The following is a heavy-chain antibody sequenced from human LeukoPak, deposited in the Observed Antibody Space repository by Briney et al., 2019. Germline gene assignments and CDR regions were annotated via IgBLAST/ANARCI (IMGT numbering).Heavy chain of an antibody. Sequence: ASVKVSCKASGYTFTSYDINWVRQATGQGLEWMGWINPNSGNTGYAQKFQGRVTMTRNTSISTAYMELSSLRSEDTAVYYCARVRFSYGPGYYYSYGMDVWGQGTTVTVSS. V-gene: IGHV1-8*01. J-gene: IGHJ6*02. CDR2: INPNSGNT. CDR3: ARVRFSYGPGYYYSYGMDV. CDR1: GYTFTSYD. D-gene: IGHD5-18*01.